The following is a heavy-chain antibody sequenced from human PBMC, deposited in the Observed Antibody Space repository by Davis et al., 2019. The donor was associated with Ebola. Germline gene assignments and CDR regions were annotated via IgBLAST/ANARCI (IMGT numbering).Heavy chain of an antibody. J-gene: IGHJ6*02. D-gene: IGHD5-18*01. CDR1: GFTFSSYG. V-gene: IGHV3-48*04. Sequence: PGGSLRLSCAASGFTFSSYGMHWIRQAPGKGLEWVSYISSSGSTIYYADSVKGRFTISRDNAKNSLYLQMNSLRAEDTAVYYCAREHRRFVDTAMVLGGMDVWGQGTTVTVSS. CDR3: AREHRRFVDTAMVLGGMDV. CDR2: ISSSGSTI.